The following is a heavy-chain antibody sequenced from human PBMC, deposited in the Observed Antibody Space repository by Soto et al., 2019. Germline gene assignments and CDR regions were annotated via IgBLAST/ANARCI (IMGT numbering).Heavy chain of an antibody. D-gene: IGHD2-2*01. CDR1: GFTFSSYA. CDR3: ARSLPAAGDAFDI. J-gene: IGHJ3*02. V-gene: IGHV3-30-3*01. CDR2: ISYDGSNK. Sequence: GGSLRLSCAASGFTFSSYAMHWVRQAPGKGLEWVAVISYDGSNKYYADSVKGRFTISRDNSKNTLYLQMNSLRAEDTAVYYCARSLPAAGDAFDIWGQGTMVTVS.